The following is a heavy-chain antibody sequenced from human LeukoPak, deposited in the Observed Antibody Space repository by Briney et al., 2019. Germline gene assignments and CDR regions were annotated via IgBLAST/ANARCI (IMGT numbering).Heavy chain of an antibody. CDR1: GFTFSSYA. Sequence: GRSLRLSWAAAGFTFSSYAMSWVRQAPGKGLERGSAISGSGGSTYYADSVKGRFTISRDNSKNTLYLQMNSLRAEDPAVYYCAKVGASRITIFGVVITPLSFDYWGQGTLVTVSS. D-gene: IGHD3-3*01. V-gene: IGHV3-23*01. CDR2: ISGSGGST. J-gene: IGHJ4*02. CDR3: AKVGASRITIFGVVITPLSFDY.